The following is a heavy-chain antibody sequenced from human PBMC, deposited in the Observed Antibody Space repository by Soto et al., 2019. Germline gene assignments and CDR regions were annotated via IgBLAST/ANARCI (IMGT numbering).Heavy chain of an antibody. V-gene: IGHV3-23*01. D-gene: IGHD3-16*02. J-gene: IGHJ4*02. CDR1: GFTFSSYA. Sequence: GGSLRLSCAASGFTFSSYAMSWVRQAPGKGLEWVSAISGSGGSTYYADSVMGRFTISRDNSKNTLYLQMNSLRAEDTAVYYCANLHLGELSLDPFDYWGQGTLVTVSS. CDR2: ISGSGGST. CDR3: ANLHLGELSLDPFDY.